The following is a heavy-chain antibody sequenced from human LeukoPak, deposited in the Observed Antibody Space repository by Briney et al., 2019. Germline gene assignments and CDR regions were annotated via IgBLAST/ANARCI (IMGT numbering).Heavy chain of an antibody. Sequence: PGGSLRLSCAASGFTFSTYAMHWVRQAPGKGLEWVAVISYDGSDKFYADSVKGRFTISRDNSKNTLYLQMSSLRVEDTAVYYCARSHSPRPGIAVAGYGGFFDYWGQGTLVIVSS. CDR3: ARSHSPRPGIAVAGYGGFFDY. CDR1: GFTFSTYA. V-gene: IGHV3-30*04. CDR2: ISYDGSDK. D-gene: IGHD6-19*01. J-gene: IGHJ4*02.